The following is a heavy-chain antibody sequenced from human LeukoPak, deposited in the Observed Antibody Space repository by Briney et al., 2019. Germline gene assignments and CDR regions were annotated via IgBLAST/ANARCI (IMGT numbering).Heavy chain of an antibody. J-gene: IGHJ4*02. D-gene: IGHD3-3*01. V-gene: IGHV3-23*01. CDR3: AKDIETYYDFWSGYSTPGDY. CDR1: GFTFSSYA. Sequence: GGSLRLSCAASGFTFSSYAVSWVRQAPGKGLEWVSAISGSGGSTYYADSVKGRFTISRDNSKNTLYLRMNSLRAEDTAVYYCAKDIETYYDFWSGYSTPGDYWGQGTLVTVSS. CDR2: ISGSGGST.